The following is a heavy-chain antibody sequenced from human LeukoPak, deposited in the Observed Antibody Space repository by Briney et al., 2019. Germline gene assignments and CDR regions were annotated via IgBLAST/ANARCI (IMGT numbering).Heavy chain of an antibody. CDR2: ISSNSYEI. J-gene: IGHJ5*02. CDR1: KFTFSSYV. D-gene: IGHD2-15*01. Sequence: GGSLRLSCGASKFTFSSYVMNWVRQAPGKGLEWVSSISSNSYEIYYADSVKGRFTISRDNAKNSLYLQMNSLRAEDTAVYYCARDELYCSGGSCYGWFDPWGQGTLVTVSS. CDR3: ARDELYCSGGSCYGWFDP. V-gene: IGHV3-21*01.